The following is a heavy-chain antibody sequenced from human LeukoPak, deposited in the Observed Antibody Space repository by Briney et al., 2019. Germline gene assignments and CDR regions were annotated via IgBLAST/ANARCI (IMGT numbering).Heavy chain of an antibody. CDR3: ARDRLAARGVPDY. CDR2: IYYSGST. V-gene: IGHV4-39*07. J-gene: IGHJ4*02. CDR1: GGSISSSSYY. D-gene: IGHD6-6*01. Sequence: SETLSLTCTVSGGSISSSSYYWGWIRQPPGKGLEWIGSIYYSGSTYYNPSLKSRVTISVDTSKNQFSLKLSSVTAADTAVYYCARDRLAARGVPDYWGQGTLVTVSS.